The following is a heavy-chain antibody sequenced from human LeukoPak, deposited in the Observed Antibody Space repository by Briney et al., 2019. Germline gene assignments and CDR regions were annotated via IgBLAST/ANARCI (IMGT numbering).Heavy chain of an antibody. Sequence: SETLSLTCTVSGGSISSGGYYWSWIRQHPGKGLEWIGYIYYSGSTYYNPSLKSRVTISVDTSKNQFSLKLSSVTAADTAVYYCARAPTLDIVVVPAAIPPRFDYWGQGTLVTVSS. V-gene: IGHV4-31*03. CDR3: ARAPTLDIVVVPAAIPPRFDY. J-gene: IGHJ4*02. D-gene: IGHD2-2*01. CDR1: GGSISSGGYY. CDR2: IYYSGST.